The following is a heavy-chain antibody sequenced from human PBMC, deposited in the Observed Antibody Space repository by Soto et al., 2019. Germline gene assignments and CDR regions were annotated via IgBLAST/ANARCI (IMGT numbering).Heavy chain of an antibody. CDR3: ARSPSSGRIAFDI. J-gene: IGHJ3*02. CDR2: ISGSGGST. CDR1: GFTFSSYA. V-gene: IGHV3-23*01. Sequence: EVQLLESGGGLVQPGGSLRLSCAASGFTFSSYAMSWVRQAPGKGLEWVSAISGSGGSTYYADSVKGRFTISRDNSKNTLYLQMNSLRAEDTAVYYCARSPSSGRIAFDIWGQGTMVTVSS. D-gene: IGHD3-10*01.